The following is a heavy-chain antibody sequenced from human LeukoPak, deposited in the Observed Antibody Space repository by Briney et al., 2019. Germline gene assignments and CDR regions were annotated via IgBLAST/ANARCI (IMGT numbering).Heavy chain of an antibody. CDR3: ARRGLIPPKRQLWLPSPFDY. CDR2: ISGSGGST. J-gene: IGHJ4*02. Sequence: PGGSLRLSCAASGFTFSSYAMSWVRQAPGKGLEWVSAISGSGGSTYYADSVKGRFTISRDNSKNTLYLQMNSLRAEDTAVYYCARRGLIPPKRQLWLPSPFDYWGQGTLVTISS. D-gene: IGHD5-18*01. V-gene: IGHV3-23*01. CDR1: GFTFSSYA.